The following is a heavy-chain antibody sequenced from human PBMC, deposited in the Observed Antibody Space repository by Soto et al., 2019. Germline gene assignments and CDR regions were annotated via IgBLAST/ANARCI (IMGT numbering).Heavy chain of an antibody. D-gene: IGHD4-17*01. CDR3: ERTSRDDYGDYDLGWFDP. CDR2: IIPIFGTA. CDR1: GGTFSSYA. J-gene: IGHJ5*02. V-gene: IGHV1-69*13. Sequence: ASVKVSCKASGGTFSSYAISWVRQAPGQGLEWMGGIIPIFGTANYAQKFQGRVTITADESTSTAYMELSSLRSEDTAVYYCERTSRDDYGDYDLGWFDPWGQGTLVTVSS.